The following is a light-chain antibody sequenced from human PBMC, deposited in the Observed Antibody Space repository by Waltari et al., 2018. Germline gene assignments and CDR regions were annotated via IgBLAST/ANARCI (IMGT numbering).Light chain of an antibody. Sequence: QPALTQPASVSGSPGQSIPISCTGTSNDVGGYNYVPWYQQYPGKAPTLMIYNVNKRPSGVSNRFSGSKSGNTASLTISGLQAEDEAHYHCSSYTASSTWVFGGGTKVTVL. CDR2: NVN. V-gene: IGLV2-14*03. CDR1: SNDVGGYNY. J-gene: IGLJ3*02. CDR3: SSYTASSTWV.